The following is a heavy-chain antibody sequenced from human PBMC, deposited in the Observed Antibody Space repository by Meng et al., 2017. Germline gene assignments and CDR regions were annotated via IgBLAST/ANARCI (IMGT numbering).Heavy chain of an antibody. CDR1: GYTVNGYY. CDR3: ARVGGYSSSPILGDY. V-gene: IGHV1-2*06. D-gene: IGHD6-13*01. J-gene: IGHJ4*02. Sequence: QVQLVQCGGEVKKPGASVKVSCKASGYTVNGYYMHWVRQAPGKGLEWMGRINPNSGGTNYAQKFQGRVTMTRDTSISTAYMELSRLRSDDTAVYYCARVGGYSSSPILGDYWGQGTLVTVSS. CDR2: INPNSGGT.